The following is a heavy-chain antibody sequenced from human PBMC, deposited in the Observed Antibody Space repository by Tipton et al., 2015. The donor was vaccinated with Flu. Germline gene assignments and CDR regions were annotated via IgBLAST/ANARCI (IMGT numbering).Heavy chain of an antibody. V-gene: IGHV4-4*07. CDR3: ARANIAVAGEEYNWFDP. D-gene: IGHD6-19*01. J-gene: IGHJ5*02. Sequence: TLSLTCTVSGGSISSHYWTWMRQPAGKGLEWIGRIYSTGSTNYNPSLKSRVIISIDMSKNQFSLKLTSVTAADAAVYYCARANIAVAGEEYNWFDPWGQGTLVTVSS. CDR2: IYSTGST. CDR1: GGSISSHY.